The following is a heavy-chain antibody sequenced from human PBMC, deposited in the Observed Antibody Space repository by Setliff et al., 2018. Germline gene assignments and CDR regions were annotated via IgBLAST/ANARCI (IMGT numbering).Heavy chain of an antibody. CDR3: AREGVDTRSSTDYRYYMDV. CDR1: GYAFSSYG. D-gene: IGHD5-18*01. J-gene: IGHJ6*03. CDR2: TIPIFGST. Sequence: SVKVSCKASGYAFSSYGISWVRQAPGQGLEWMGGTIPIFGSTNYAQKFQDRVTIITDESTSTAYMELRSLRTEDTAVYYCAREGVDTRSSTDYRYYMDVWGKGTTVTVSS. V-gene: IGHV1-69*05.